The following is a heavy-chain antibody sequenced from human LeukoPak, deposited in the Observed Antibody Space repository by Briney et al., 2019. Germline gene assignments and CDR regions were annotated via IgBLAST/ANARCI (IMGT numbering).Heavy chain of an antibody. Sequence: GGSLRLSCAASGFTFSDYYMSWIRQAPGKGLEWVSYISSSGSTIYYADSVKGRFTISRDNSKNTLYLQMNSLRAEDTAVYYCAKDGDFWSGYDYWGQGTLVTVSS. CDR3: AKDGDFWSGYDY. D-gene: IGHD3-3*01. CDR2: ISSSGSTI. J-gene: IGHJ4*02. V-gene: IGHV3-11*01. CDR1: GFTFSDYY.